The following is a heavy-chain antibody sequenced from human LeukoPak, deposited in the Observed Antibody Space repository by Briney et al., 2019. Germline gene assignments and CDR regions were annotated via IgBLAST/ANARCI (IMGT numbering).Heavy chain of an antibody. CDR3: ARGPTIAAAVDYYYCMDV. CDR1: GGTFSSYA. V-gene: IGHV1-69*04. J-gene: IGHJ6*03. D-gene: IGHD6-13*01. Sequence: SVKVSCKASGGTFSSYAISWVRQAPGQGLEWMGRIIPILGIANYAQKFQGRVTITADESTSTAYMELSSLRSEDTAVYYCARGPTIAAAVDYYYCMDVWGKGTTVTVSS. CDR2: IIPILGIA.